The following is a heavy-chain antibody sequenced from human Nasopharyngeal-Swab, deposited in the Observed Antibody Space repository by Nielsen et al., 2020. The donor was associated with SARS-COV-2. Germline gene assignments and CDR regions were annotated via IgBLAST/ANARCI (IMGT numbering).Heavy chain of an antibody. J-gene: IGHJ3*02. D-gene: IGHD3-10*01. CDR3: TRRAESGNDAVDI. V-gene: IGHV3-73*01. CDR1: GFTFIGSA. Sequence: GGSLRLSCAASGFTFIGSAVHLVRPASGKGLEWVSRIRSKAISYASAYAASVKGTFTISRDDSKTTAYLQMNSLKTEGTAVYYGTRRAESGNDAVDIWSKGTMVTVSS. CDR2: IRSKAISYAS.